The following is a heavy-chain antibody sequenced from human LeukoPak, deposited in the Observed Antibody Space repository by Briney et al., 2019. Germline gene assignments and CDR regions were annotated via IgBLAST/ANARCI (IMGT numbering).Heavy chain of an antibody. CDR3: ARRGYSSGWYYFDY. CDR2: IYYSGST. V-gene: IGHV4-59*08. D-gene: IGHD6-19*01. Sequence: PPETLSLTCTVSGGSISSYYWYWIRQPPGKGLEWIRYIYYSGSTNYNPSLKSRVTISVDTSKNQFSLKLSSVTAADTAVYYCARRGYSSGWYYFDYWGQGTLVTVSS. CDR1: GGSISSYY. J-gene: IGHJ4*02.